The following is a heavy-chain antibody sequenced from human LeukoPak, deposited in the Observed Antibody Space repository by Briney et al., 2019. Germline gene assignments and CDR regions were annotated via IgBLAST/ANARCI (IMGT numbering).Heavy chain of an antibody. Sequence: SETLSLTCTVSRGSITGYYWSWVRQPPGKGLECLGYIYYSGSTNYSPSLKSRVTMSVATPKNQFSLKLSSVTAADTAVYYCARHVNSGTYPLDYWGQGTLVTVSS. CDR1: RGSITGYY. CDR3: ARHVNSGTYPLDY. CDR2: IYYSGST. D-gene: IGHD1-26*01. V-gene: IGHV4-59*08. J-gene: IGHJ4*02.